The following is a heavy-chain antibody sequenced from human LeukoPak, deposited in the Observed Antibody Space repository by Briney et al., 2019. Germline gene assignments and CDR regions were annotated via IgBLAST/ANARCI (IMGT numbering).Heavy chain of an antibody. CDR1: GFTFRSYA. Sequence: GGSLRLSCAASGFTFRSYAMSWVRQAPGKGLEWVSAITDSDSGTYYADSVKGRFTISRDNSKNTLYLQMNSLRAEDTAVYYCAKAYGYSSSWTSNYYFYGLDVWGQGPTVTVSS. D-gene: IGHD6-13*01. J-gene: IGHJ6*02. CDR3: AKAYGYSSSWTSNYYFYGLDV. CDR2: ITDSDSGT. V-gene: IGHV3-23*01.